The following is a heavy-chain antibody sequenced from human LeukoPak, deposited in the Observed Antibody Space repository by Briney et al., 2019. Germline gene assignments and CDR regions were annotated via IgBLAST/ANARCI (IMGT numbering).Heavy chain of an antibody. CDR1: GGSISSYY. CDR2: MYYSGST. Sequence: SETLSLTCTVSGGSISSYYWSWIRQPPGKGLEWIGSMYYSGSTNYKPSLKSRVTISVDTSKNQFSLKLSSVTAADAAVYYCARHAYYYDRSGSYEAFDIWGQGTMVTVSS. D-gene: IGHD3-22*01. J-gene: IGHJ3*02. CDR3: ARHAYYYDRSGSYEAFDI. V-gene: IGHV4-59*08.